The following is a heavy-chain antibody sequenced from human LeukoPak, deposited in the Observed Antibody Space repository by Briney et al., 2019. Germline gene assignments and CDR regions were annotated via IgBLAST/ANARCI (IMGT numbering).Heavy chain of an antibody. Sequence: SETLSLTCAVYGGSFSGYYWSWIRQPPGKGLEWIGEINHSGSTNYNPSLKSRVTISVDTSKNQFSLKLSSVTAADTAVYYCARGVGGSYFMPYYFDYWGQGTLVTVSS. CDR2: INHSGST. J-gene: IGHJ4*02. V-gene: IGHV4-34*01. CDR3: ARGVGGSYFMPYYFDY. CDR1: GGSFSGYY. D-gene: IGHD1-26*01.